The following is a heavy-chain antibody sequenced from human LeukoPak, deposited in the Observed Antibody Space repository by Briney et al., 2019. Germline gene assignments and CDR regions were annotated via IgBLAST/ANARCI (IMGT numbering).Heavy chain of an antibody. J-gene: IGHJ4*02. CDR1: DYTFTSYG. Sequence: ASVKVSCKASDYTFTSYGISWVRQAPGQGLEWMGWISAYNGNTNYAQKLQGRVTMTTDTSTSTAYMELRSLRSDDTAVYYCARQPFGFFGVVIIPTDALDYWGQGTLVTVSS. CDR3: ARQPFGFFGVVIIPTDALDY. CDR2: ISAYNGNT. V-gene: IGHV1-18*01. D-gene: IGHD3-3*01.